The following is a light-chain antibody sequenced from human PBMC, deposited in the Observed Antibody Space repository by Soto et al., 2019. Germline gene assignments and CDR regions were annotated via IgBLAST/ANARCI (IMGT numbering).Light chain of an antibody. V-gene: IGLV1-40*01. CDR2: ANN. CDR1: TSNIGAGYD. CDR3: SAYTVSRTYV. J-gene: IGLJ1*01. Sequence: QSVLTQPPSVSGAPGQRVTIPCTGSTSNIGAGYDVHWYQQVPGTAPKLLIYANNNRPSGVPDRFSGSKSGNTASLTISGLQGEDEADYYCSAYTVSRTYVFGTGTKLTVL.